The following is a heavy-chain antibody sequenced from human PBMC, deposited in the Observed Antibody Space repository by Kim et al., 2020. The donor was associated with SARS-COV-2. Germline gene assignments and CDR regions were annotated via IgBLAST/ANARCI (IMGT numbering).Heavy chain of an antibody. CDR1: GFTFDDYT. V-gene: IGHV3-43*01. D-gene: IGHD6-13*01. Sequence: GGSLRLSCAASGFTFDDYTMHWVRQAPGKGLEWVSLISWDGGTIYYTDSVKGRFTISRDNSKNSLYLQMNSLRSEDSALYYCAKAGIAAAPFYNWGQGTL. J-gene: IGHJ4*02. CDR3: AKAGIAAAPFYN. CDR2: ISWDGGTI.